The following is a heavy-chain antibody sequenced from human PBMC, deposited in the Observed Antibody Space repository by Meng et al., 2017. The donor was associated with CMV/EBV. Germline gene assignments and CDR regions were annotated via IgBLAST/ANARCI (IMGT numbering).Heavy chain of an antibody. D-gene: IGHD2-8*01. CDR3: AKPRHGHKCDYYYSYDMDV. CDR2: IYPGVSDT. J-gene: IGHJ6*02. V-gene: IGHV5-51*01. Sequence: GESLKISCQGSGYSFTSYWIGWVRQTPGKGLEWMGIIYPGVSDTRYSPSFRGQFTISADKSISTAYLQRSSLKASDTAMYYCAKPRHGHKCDYYYSYDMDVWGQGTPVTVSS. CDR1: GYSFTSYW.